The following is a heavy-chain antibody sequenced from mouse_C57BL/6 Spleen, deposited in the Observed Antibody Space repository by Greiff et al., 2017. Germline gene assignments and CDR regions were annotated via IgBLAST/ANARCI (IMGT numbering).Heavy chain of an antibody. J-gene: IGHJ2*01. Sequence: QVQLQQSGPELVKPGASVKISCKASGYAFSSSWMNWVKQRPGKGLEWIGRIYPGDGGTNYNGKFNGKATLTADTSSSTAYMHLSRLTSEDSAVYFCARGEGGDYWGQGTTLTVSS. V-gene: IGHV1-82*01. CDR2: IYPGDGGT. D-gene: IGHD3-3*01. CDR3: ARGEGGDY. CDR1: GYAFSSSW.